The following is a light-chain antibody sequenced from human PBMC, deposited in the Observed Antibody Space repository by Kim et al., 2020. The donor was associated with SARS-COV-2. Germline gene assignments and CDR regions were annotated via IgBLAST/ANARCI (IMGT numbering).Light chain of an antibody. CDR3: QQYGSSPRLT. V-gene: IGKV3-20*01. CDR2: GAS. Sequence: PGERATLSCRASQSVSSSYVAWYQQKPGQAPRLLIYGASSRATGIPDRFSGSGSGTDFTLTISRLEPEDFAVYYCQQYGSSPRLTFGGGTKVDIK. J-gene: IGKJ4*01. CDR1: QSVSSSY.